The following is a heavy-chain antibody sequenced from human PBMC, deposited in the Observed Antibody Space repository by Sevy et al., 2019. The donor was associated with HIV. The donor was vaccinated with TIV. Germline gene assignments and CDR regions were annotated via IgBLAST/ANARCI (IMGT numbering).Heavy chain of an antibody. Sequence: GGSLRLSCTTSGFTFDDYAMTWLRQAPGKGLEWVAFITRNSYEAYGGTTDYAASVKGRFIISRDDSKSIAYLQMNSLKTEDTAVYYCTRGLATADTPEYYFDYWGQRTLVTVSS. CDR2: ITRNSYEAYGGTT. V-gene: IGHV3-49*03. CDR1: GFTFDDYA. J-gene: IGHJ4*02. CDR3: TRGLATADTPEYYFDY. D-gene: IGHD5-12*01.